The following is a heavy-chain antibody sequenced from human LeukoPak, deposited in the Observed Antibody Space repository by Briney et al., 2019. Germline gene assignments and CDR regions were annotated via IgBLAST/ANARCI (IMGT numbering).Heavy chain of an antibody. V-gene: IGHV1-2*02. J-gene: IGHJ4*02. CDR3: ARDPLAY. CDR2: INPNSGGT. CDR1: GYTFTGYY. Sequence: ASVKVSCKASGYTFTGYYMHWVRQAPGQGLEWMGWINPNSGGTNYAQKFQGRVTMTRDTSTSTVYMELSSLRSEDTAVYYCARDPLAYWGQGTLVTVSS.